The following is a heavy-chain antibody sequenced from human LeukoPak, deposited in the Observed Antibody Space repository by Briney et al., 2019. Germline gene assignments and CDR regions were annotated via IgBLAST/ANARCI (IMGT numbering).Heavy chain of an antibody. CDR2: ISYDGSNK. CDR3: AKDEDAYYYDSSGS. J-gene: IGHJ5*02. V-gene: IGHV3-30-3*01. CDR1: GFIFSSYA. Sequence: GGSLRLSCAASGFIFSSYAMHWVRQCPGKGLEWMTVISYDGSNKYYADSVKGRFTISRDNSKNTLYPQMNSLRAEDTAVYYCAKDEDAYYYDSSGSWGQGTLVTVSS. D-gene: IGHD3-22*01.